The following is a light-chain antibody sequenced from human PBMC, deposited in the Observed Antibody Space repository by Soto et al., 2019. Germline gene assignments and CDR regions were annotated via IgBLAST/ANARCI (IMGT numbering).Light chain of an antibody. J-gene: IGKJ1*01. CDR2: DAS. CDR1: QSVSSSY. Sequence: EIVLTQSPGTLSLSPGERATLSCRASQSVSSSYLPWYQQKPGQAPRLLIYDASNRATGIPSRFSGSGSGTEFTLTISSLQPDDLATYYCQQNNRYPWTFGQGTKVDIK. CDR3: QQNNRYPWT. V-gene: IGKV3-20*01.